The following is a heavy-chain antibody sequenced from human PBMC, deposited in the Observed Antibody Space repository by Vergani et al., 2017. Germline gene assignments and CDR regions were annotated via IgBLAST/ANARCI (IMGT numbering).Heavy chain of an antibody. V-gene: IGHV1-18*04. CDR3: ARDPDIVVVQATPYYYYYYGMDV. Sequence: QVQLVQSGAEVKKPGASVKVSCKASGYTFTSYGISWVRQAPGQGLEWMGWISAYNGNTNYAQKLQGRVTMTTDTSTSTDYMELRSLRSDDTAVYYCARDPDIVVVQATPYYYYYYGMDVWGQGTTVTVSS. CDR2: ISAYNGNT. J-gene: IGHJ6*02. D-gene: IGHD2-2*01. CDR1: GYTFTSYG.